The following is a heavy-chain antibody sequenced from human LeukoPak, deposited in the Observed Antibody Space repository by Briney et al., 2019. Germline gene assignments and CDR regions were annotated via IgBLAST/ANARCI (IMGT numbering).Heavy chain of an antibody. CDR3: TALYDIVTGYYRVDV. Sequence: PGGSLRLSCAASGFTFSNAWMNWVRQAPGKVLEWVGRIKSKTDGGTIGYAAPVKGRFTISRDDSKNTLYLQMNSLKTEDTAVYYCTALYDIVTGYYRVDVWGKGTTVTVSS. D-gene: IGHD3-9*01. CDR2: IKSKTDGGTI. CDR1: GFTFSNAW. J-gene: IGHJ6*04. V-gene: IGHV3-15*01.